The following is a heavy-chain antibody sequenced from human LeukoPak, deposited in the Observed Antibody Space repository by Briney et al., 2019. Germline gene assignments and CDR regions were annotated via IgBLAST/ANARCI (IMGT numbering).Heavy chain of an antibody. Sequence: PGGSLRLSCVASGFTFSSYWMSWVRQAPGKGLEWVANIKQDGSEKYYVDSVKGRFTISRDNAKNSLYLQMNSLRAEDTAVYYCARGRRYCSGGSCTTPRLYFDYWGQGTLVTVSS. D-gene: IGHD2-15*01. CDR1: GFTFSSYW. V-gene: IGHV3-7*03. CDR2: IKQDGSEK. CDR3: ARGRRYCSGGSCTTPRLYFDY. J-gene: IGHJ4*02.